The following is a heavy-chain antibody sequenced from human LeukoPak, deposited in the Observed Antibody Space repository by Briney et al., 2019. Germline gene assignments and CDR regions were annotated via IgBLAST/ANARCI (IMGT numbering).Heavy chain of an antibody. D-gene: IGHD6-19*01. V-gene: IGHV3-53*01. Sequence: PGGSLRLSCAASGFTVSSNYRGWVRQAPGKGLEWVSVIYSGGSTYYADSVKGRFTISRDDSKNTLYLQMNSLRAEDTAVYYCARESGWNQPLEDAFDIWGQGTMVTVSS. J-gene: IGHJ3*02. CDR1: GFTVSSNY. CDR3: ARESGWNQPLEDAFDI. CDR2: IYSGGST.